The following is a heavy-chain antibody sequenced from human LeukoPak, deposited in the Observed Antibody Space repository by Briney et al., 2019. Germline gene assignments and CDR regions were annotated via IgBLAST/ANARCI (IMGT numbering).Heavy chain of an antibody. V-gene: IGHV3-23*01. D-gene: IGHD3-3*01. CDR2: IGTNGDT. CDR1: GFTFATNA. J-gene: IGHJ4*02. CDR3: AKDFGPMYYDFWSGYHGIDY. Sequence: GGSLRLSCAASGFTFATNAMTWVRQAPGKGLEWVSTIGTNGDTYYADSVKGRFTISRDNSKNTLYLQMNSLRAEDTAVYYCAKDFGPMYYDFWSGYHGIDYWGQGTLVTVSS.